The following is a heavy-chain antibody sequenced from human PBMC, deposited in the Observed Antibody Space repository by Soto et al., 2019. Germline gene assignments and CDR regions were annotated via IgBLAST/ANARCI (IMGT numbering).Heavy chain of an antibody. J-gene: IGHJ6*02. CDR2: IIPIFDTA. CDR1: GGTFSSYA. D-gene: IGHD3-22*01. V-gene: IGHV1-69*12. Sequence: QVQLVQSGAEVKKPGSSVKVSCKASGGTFSSYAISWVRQAPGQGLEWMGGIIPIFDTADYAQKFQGRVTITADESTNTAYMELCSLRSEDTAVYYCAGHSSGVPGYYYGMDVWGHGTTVTVSS. CDR3: AGHSSGVPGYYYGMDV.